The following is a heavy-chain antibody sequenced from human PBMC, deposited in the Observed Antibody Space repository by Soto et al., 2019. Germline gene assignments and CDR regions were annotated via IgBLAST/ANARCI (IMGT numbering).Heavy chain of an antibody. J-gene: IGHJ5*02. V-gene: IGHV1-18*01. D-gene: IGHD2-2*01. CDR3: ARDPYCSSTSCYYWFDP. CDR2: ISAYNGNT. CDR1: GYTFTSYG. Sequence: ASVKVSCKASGYTFTSYGISWVRQAPGQGLEWMGWISAYNGNTNYAQKLQGRVTMTTDTSTSTAYMELRSLRSDDTAVYYCARDPYCSSTSCYYWFDPGGQGTLVTVSS.